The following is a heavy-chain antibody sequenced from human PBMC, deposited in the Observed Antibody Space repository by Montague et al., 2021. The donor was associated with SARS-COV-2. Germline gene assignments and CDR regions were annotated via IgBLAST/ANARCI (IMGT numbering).Heavy chain of an antibody. V-gene: IGHV4-34*01. J-gene: IGHJ5*02. Sequence: SETLSLTCAVYGGSFSGYYWSWIRQSPGKGLEWIGEINHSGTTNYNPSLKSRVIISADTSKNQFSLKLSSVTAADTAVYYCARCGDGSLITRHSFDPWGQGILVTVSS. CDR3: ARCGDGSLITRHSFDP. CDR1: GGSFSGYY. CDR2: INHSGTT. D-gene: IGHD3-22*01.